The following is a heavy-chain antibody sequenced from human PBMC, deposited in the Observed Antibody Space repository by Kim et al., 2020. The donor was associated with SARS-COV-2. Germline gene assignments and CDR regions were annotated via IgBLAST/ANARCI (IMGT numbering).Heavy chain of an antibody. D-gene: IGHD7-27*01. Sequence: TLYYAGSVKGLFTSSRDDAKNSLFMQMNSLRAADTAVYYCAREPNWAHFDYWGRGTLVTVSS. CDR3: AREPNWAHFDY. V-gene: IGHV3-11*01. CDR2: TL. J-gene: IGHJ4*02.